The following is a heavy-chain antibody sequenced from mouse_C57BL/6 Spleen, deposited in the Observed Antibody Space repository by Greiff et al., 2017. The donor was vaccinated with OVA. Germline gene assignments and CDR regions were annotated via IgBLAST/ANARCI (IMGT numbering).Heavy chain of an antibody. CDR3: ARQCMVTTTAPFAY. CDR2: ISSGGSYT. CDR1: GFTFSSYG. Sequence: EVQLQQSGGDLVKPGGSLKLSCAASGFTFSSYGMSWVRQTPDKRLEWVATISSGGSYTYYPDSVKGRFTISRDNAKNTLYLQMSSLKSEDTAMYYGARQCMVTTTAPFAYWGQGTLVTVSA. J-gene: IGHJ3*01. D-gene: IGHD2-2*01. V-gene: IGHV5-6*01.